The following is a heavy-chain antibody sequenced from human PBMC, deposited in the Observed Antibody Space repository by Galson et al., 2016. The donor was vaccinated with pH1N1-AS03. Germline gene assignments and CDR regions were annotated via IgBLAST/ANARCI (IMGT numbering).Heavy chain of an antibody. CDR2: IYSSGSA. D-gene: IGHD5-18*01. CDR3: ARYTYESAAGGYFFDY. Sequence: SETLSLTCTVSGGFFGSHSWSWVRQSPGKGLECIGHIYSSGSAIYNPSFRSRVTISIDTSRNQFSLRVNSVTAADTAAYYCARYTYESAAGGYFFDYWGHGTLVTVSS. CDR1: GGFFGSHS. J-gene: IGHJ4*01. V-gene: IGHV4-59*11.